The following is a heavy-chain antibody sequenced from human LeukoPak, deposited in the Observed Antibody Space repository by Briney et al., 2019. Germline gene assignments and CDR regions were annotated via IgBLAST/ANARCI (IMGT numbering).Heavy chain of an antibody. CDR2: IRTKANSYAT. D-gene: IGHD1-1*01. Sequence: GGSLRLSCAASGFTFSGSAMHWVRQASGKGLEWVGRIRTKANSYATAYAASVKGRFTISRDDSKNTAYLQMNSLKTEGTAVYYCTRHSGTTSDASYIWGQGTMVTVSS. V-gene: IGHV3-73*01. J-gene: IGHJ3*02. CDR3: TRHSGTTSDASYI. CDR1: GFTFSGSA.